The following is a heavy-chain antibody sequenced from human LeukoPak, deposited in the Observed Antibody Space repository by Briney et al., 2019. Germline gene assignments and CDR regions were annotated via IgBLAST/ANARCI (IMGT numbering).Heavy chain of an antibody. J-gene: IGHJ6*02. CDR1: GYTFTAYY. CDR3: ARERIMGAAPTYQYYGMAV. CDR2: INPDSGGT. D-gene: IGHD1-26*01. Sequence: ASVKVSCKASGYTFTAYYMHWVRQAPEHRLEGLEWINPDSGGTHYAQKFQGRVTMTRDTSISTAYMDLSRLRFDDTAVYYCARERIMGAAPTYQYYGMAVWGQGTPVTVSS. V-gene: IGHV1-2*02.